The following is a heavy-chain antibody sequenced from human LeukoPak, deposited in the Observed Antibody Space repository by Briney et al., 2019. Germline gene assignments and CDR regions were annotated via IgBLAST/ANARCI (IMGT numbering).Heavy chain of an antibody. CDR3: VRGQEVWELLPDDGFEI. J-gene: IGHJ3*02. CDR2: INGDSSSI. Sequence: GGSLRLSCAVSGFTFSSYWMHWVRQAPGKGPVWVSRINGDSSSISYGDSVKGRFTISRDNADNTVYLQMNRLRVEDTAVYYCVRGQEVWELLPDDGFEIWGQWTMVTVSS. CDR1: GFTFSSYW. D-gene: IGHD1-26*01. V-gene: IGHV3-74*01.